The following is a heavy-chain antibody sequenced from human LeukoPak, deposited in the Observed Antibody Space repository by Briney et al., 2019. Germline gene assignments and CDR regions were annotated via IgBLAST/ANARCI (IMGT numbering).Heavy chain of an antibody. CDR1: GSTFDDYA. Sequence: GRSLKLSCAASGSTFDDYAMHWVRQAPGKGLEWVSGISWNSGSIGYADSVKGRFTISRDNAKNSLYLQMNSLRAEDTALYYCAKDIGIAAADGYFQHWGQGTLVTVSS. CDR2: ISWNSGSI. V-gene: IGHV3-9*01. D-gene: IGHD6-13*01. J-gene: IGHJ1*01. CDR3: AKDIGIAAADGYFQH.